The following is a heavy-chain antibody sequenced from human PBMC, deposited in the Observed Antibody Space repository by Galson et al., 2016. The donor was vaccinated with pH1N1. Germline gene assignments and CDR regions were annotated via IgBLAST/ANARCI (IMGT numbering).Heavy chain of an antibody. V-gene: IGHV1-46*01. CDR3: ARGGYWVY. Sequence: SVKVSCKASGYTFTTQYVNWVRQAPGQGLEWLGVIDPSGGSPTYAQKFQGRVTVTVDTSTSTVYMELSSLRSDDTAMYYCARGGYWVYWGQGTLVTVSS. J-gene: IGHJ4*02. D-gene: IGHD3-22*01. CDR2: IDPSGGSP. CDR1: GYTFTTQY.